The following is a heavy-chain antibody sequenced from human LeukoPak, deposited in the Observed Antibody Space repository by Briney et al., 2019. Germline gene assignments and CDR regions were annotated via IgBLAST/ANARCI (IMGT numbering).Heavy chain of an antibody. V-gene: IGHV3-15*01. J-gene: IGHJ4*02. CDR1: GFIFSSAW. D-gene: IGHD2-2*01. CDR3: ARGFCSSTSCYQGPFDF. CDR2: IKNKTNGGTT. Sequence: GGSLRLSCAASGFIFSSAWMTWVRQAPGKGLEWVGHIKNKTNGGTTDYAAPVKGRFIVSRDDSKNTLYLQMNSLRTEDTAVYYCARGFCSSTSCYQGPFDFWGQGTLVTVSS.